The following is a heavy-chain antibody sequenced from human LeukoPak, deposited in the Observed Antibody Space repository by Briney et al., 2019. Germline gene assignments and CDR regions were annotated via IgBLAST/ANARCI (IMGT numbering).Heavy chain of an antibody. CDR2: INPNSGAT. V-gene: IGHV1-2*02. CDR3: ARGEYVISGYRNDAFDI. Sequence: ASVKVSCKASGCTFTDYYMHWVRQAPGQRLEWMGWINPNSGATKYAQKFQGRVTMTRDTSISTAYMELSRLTSDDTAVYYCARGEYVISGYRNDAFDIWGQGTMVTVSS. CDR1: GCTFTDYY. D-gene: IGHD3-22*01. J-gene: IGHJ3*02.